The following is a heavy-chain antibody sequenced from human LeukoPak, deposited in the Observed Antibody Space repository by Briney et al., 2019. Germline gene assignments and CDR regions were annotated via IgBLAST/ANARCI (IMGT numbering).Heavy chain of an antibody. Sequence: PGGSLRLSCAASGFTLSNHWMTWVRQVPGRGPEWVANVNRDGSETYYLDSVKGRFTISKDSAKSSLYLQMNSLRAEDTALYHCARNNGMDVWGQGTTVIVSS. J-gene: IGHJ6*02. CDR3: ARNNGMDV. V-gene: IGHV3-7*03. CDR1: GFTLSNHW. CDR2: VNRDGSET.